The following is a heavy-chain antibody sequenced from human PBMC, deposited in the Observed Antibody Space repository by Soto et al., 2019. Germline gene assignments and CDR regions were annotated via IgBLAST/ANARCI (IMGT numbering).Heavy chain of an antibody. V-gene: IGHV3-30*18. CDR1: GFTFSGYG. Sequence: GGSLRLSCEASGFTFSGYGMHWVRQAPGKGLEWVAVISNDGTNKYLADSVKGRLTLSRDNSRNTLSLEINNLRPEDTAVYYCGKDTLDCSGGDCPLYYYYGMDVWGQGTTVTVS. CDR2: ISNDGTNK. D-gene: IGHD2-15*01. J-gene: IGHJ6*02. CDR3: GKDTLDCSGGDCPLYYYYGMDV.